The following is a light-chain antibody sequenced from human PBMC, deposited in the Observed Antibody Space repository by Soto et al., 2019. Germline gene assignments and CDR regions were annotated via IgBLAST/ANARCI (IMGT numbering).Light chain of an antibody. CDR3: QVWDRSSDVV. Sequence: SYELTQPPAVSVAPGQTATIPCGGSNIGGKSVHWYRQRPDQAPVLVLYADRDRPSGIPERLSGSNSGDTATLTISRVEAGDEADYYCQVWDRSSDVVFGGGTKLTVL. V-gene: IGLV3-21*02. CDR1: NIGGKS. CDR2: ADR. J-gene: IGLJ2*01.